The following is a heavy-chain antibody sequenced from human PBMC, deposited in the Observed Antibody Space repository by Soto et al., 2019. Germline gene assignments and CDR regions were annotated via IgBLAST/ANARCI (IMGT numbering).Heavy chain of an antibody. CDR3: ATVTVGGQGDYYYYGMDV. CDR2: INDFGNT. V-gene: IGHV4-34*01. J-gene: IGHJ6*02. CDR1: GGSFSGYY. Sequence: SETLSLTCGVYGGSFSGYYWGWIRQSPGKGLEWIGEINDFGNTDYNPSLKSRVTISKDTSKNQFSLRLHSLTAADTAVYYCATVTVGGQGDYYYYGMDVWGQGTTVAVSS. D-gene: IGHD1-26*01.